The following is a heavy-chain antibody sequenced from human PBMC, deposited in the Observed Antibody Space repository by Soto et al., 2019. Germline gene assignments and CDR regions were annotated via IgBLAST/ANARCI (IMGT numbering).Heavy chain of an antibody. V-gene: IGHV3-74*01. CDR1: GFIVSDTY. D-gene: IGHD2-15*01. CDR3: VAPYCSGGRCYAFDF. CDR2: INSDGSST. J-gene: IGHJ4*02. Sequence: GGSLRLSCTASGFIVSDTYVNWVRQVPGKGLVWVSHINSDGSSTTYADFVRGRFTISRDNAENTLYLQMNSLRAEDTAIYYCVAPYCSGGRCYAFDFWGPGILVTVSS.